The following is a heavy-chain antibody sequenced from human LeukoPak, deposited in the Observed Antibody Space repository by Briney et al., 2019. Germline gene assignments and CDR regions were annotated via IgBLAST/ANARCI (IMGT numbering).Heavy chain of an antibody. CDR2: IYDSGSA. J-gene: IGHJ4*02. Sequence: PAETLSLTCTVSGGSISSYQWSWIRQPPGKGLEWIGNIYDSGSANYNPSLKSRVVISVDTSKNQFSLRLTSVTAADTAVYYCARSPTKRVPEDYWGQGTLVTVSS. CDR3: ARSPTKRVPEDY. V-gene: IGHV4-59*12. CDR1: GGSISSYQ. D-gene: IGHD2-2*01.